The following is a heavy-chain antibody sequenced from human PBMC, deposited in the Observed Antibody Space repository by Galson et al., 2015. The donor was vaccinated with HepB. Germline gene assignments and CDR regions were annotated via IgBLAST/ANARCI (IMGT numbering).Heavy chain of an antibody. CDR3: QARGYSYEVYYYYYYMDV. CDR1: GFTFSNAW. J-gene: IGHJ6*03. CDR2: IKSKTDGGTT. D-gene: IGHD5-18*01. V-gene: IGHV3-15*07. Sequence: SLRLSCAASGFTFSNAWMNWVRQAPGKGLEWVGRIKSKTDGGTTDYAAPVKGRFTISRDDSKNTLYLQMNSLKTEDTAVYYCQARGYSYEVYYYYYYMDVWGKGTTVTVSS.